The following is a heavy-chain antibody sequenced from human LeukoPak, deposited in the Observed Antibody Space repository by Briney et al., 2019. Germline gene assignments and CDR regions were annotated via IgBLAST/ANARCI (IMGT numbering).Heavy chain of an antibody. CDR1: GFTFDDYA. CDR2: ISWNSGSI. V-gene: IGHV3-9*01. CDR3: ARDEPMATY. Sequence: GRSLRLSCAASGFTFDDYAMHWVRQAPGKGLEWVSGISWNSGSIGYADSVKGRFTISRDNAKNSLYLQMNSLRAEDTAVYYCARDEPMATYWGQGTLVTVSS. D-gene: IGHD5-24*01. J-gene: IGHJ4*02.